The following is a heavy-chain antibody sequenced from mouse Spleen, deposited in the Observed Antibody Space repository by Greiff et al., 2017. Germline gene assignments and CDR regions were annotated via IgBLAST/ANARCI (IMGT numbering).Heavy chain of an antibody. CDR1: GFTFSDYG. D-gene: IGHD2-13*01. CDR3: ATYGDYAWFAY. Sequence: EVKVVESGGGLVKPGGSLKLSCAASGFTFSDYGMHWVRQAPEKGLEWVAYISSGSSTIYYADTVKGRFTISRDNAKNTLFLQMTSLRSEDTAMYYCATYGDYAWFAYWGQGTLVTVSA. J-gene: IGHJ3*01. CDR2: ISSGSSTI. V-gene: IGHV5-17*01.